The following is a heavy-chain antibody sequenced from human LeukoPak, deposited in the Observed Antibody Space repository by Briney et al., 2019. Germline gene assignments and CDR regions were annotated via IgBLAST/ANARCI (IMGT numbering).Heavy chain of an antibody. V-gene: IGHV3-30*02. J-gene: IGHJ4*02. Sequence: PGGSLRLSCAASGFTFSSYGMHSVRQAPGKGLGWVAFIRYDGSNKYYADSVKGRFTISRDNSKNTLYLQMNSLRAEDTAVYYCAARVGYYFDYWGQGTLVTVSS. CDR2: IRYDGSNK. CDR3: AARVGYYFDY. D-gene: IGHD2-2*01. CDR1: GFTFSSYG.